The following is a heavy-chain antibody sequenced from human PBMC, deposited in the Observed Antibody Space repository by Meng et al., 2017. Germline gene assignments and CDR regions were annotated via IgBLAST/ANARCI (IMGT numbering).Heavy chain of an antibody. D-gene: IGHD3-16*01. CDR1: GLNFNSYW. CDR3: ARDRSMGGASDDY. CDR2: ISGDGSST. Sequence: GQLVESWGGLVQPGGSLRFSWAASGLNFNSYWMHWGRQAPGKGLVWVSRISGDGSSTIYAESVKGRFTISRDNSKNTLYLQMNSLRAEDTAVYYCARDRSMGGASDDYWGQGTLVTVSS. V-gene: IGHV3-74*01. J-gene: IGHJ4*02.